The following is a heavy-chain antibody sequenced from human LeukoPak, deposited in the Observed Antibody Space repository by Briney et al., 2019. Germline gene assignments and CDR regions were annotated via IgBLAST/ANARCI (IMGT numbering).Heavy chain of an antibody. Sequence: GESLKISCKASGYSFISYYIAWVRQMPGKGLEWMAIIHPGDSNTRYSPSFQGQVTISADKSVGTAYLQWSSLKASDTAMYYCARPYLVATPDSFDVWGQGTMVTVSS. D-gene: IGHD5-12*01. J-gene: IGHJ3*01. CDR2: IHPGDSNT. CDR3: ARPYLVATPDSFDV. V-gene: IGHV5-51*01. CDR1: GYSFISYY.